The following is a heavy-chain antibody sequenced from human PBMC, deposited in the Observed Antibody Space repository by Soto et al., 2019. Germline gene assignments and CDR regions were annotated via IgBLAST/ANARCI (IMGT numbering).Heavy chain of an antibody. CDR1: GFTFGDSA. CDR2: IRTKTFGGTA. J-gene: IGHJ4*02. V-gene: IGHV3-49*04. CDR3: IRDMKYSYYFEAGH. D-gene: IGHD5-18*01. Sequence: EVQVVESGGGLVQPGQSLRLSCFASGFTFGDSAFSWVRQAPGKGLEWVGFIRTKTFGGTAEYAAYVKGRFSISRDDSKSIAYLQMNSLKTEDTAVYYCIRDMKYSYYFEAGHWGQGTLVTVSS.